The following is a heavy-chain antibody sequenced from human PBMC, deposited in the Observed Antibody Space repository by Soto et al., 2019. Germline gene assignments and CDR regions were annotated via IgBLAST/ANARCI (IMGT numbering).Heavy chain of an antibody. CDR2: SSATGAGT. J-gene: IGHJ4*02. CDR1: GFTFSSYG. Sequence: EVQLLESGGGLVQPGGSLRLSCAASGFTFSSYGMTWVRQAPGKGLEWVSFSSATGAGTYYADSGKGRFTISRDNSKNTLYLQMTSLGADDTAVYYCAKDRRAGGNYGFYSDFWGQGALVIVSS. D-gene: IGHD1-7*01. CDR3: AKDRRAGGNYGFYSDF. V-gene: IGHV3-23*01.